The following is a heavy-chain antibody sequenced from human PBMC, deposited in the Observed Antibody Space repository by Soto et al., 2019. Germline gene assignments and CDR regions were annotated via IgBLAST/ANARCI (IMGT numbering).Heavy chain of an antibody. V-gene: IGHV5-51*01. CDR2: IYPGDSDT. D-gene: IGHD3-10*01. Sequence: PGESLKISCKGSGYNFTSYWIGWVRQMPGKGLEWMGIIYPGDSDTRYSPSFQGQVTISADKSISTAYLQWSSLKASDTAMYYCARQAHYYGSGSYEAFDIWGQGTMVTVSS. J-gene: IGHJ3*02. CDR3: ARQAHYYGSGSYEAFDI. CDR1: GYNFTSYW.